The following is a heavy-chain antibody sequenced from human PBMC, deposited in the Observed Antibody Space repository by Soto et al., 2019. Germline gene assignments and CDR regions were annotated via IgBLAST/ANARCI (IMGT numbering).Heavy chain of an antibody. D-gene: IGHD3-3*01. CDR3: ARGGGYYDFWSGSNDAFDI. V-gene: IGHV4-4*02. CDR2: IYHSGST. Sequence: SETLSLTCAVSSGSISSSNWWSWVRQPPGKGLEWIGEIYHSGSTNYNPSLKSRVTISVDKSKNQFSLKLSSVTAADTAVYYCARGGGYYDFWSGSNDAFDIWGQGTMVTVSS. CDR1: SGSISSSNW. J-gene: IGHJ3*02.